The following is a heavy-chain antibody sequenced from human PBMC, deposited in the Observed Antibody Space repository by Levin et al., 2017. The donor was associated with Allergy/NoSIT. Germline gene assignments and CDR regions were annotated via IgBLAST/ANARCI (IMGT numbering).Heavy chain of an antibody. CDR2: INHSGST. J-gene: IGHJ2*01. CDR1: GGSFSGYY. CDR3: ARGRDIVVVVAATRYWYFDL. Sequence: SETLSLTCAVYGGSFSGYYWSWIRQPPGKGLEWIGEINHSGSTNYNPSLKSRVTISVDTSKNQFSLKLSSVTAADTAVYYCARGRDIVVVVAATRYWYFDLWGRGTLVTVSS. D-gene: IGHD2-15*01. V-gene: IGHV4-34*01.